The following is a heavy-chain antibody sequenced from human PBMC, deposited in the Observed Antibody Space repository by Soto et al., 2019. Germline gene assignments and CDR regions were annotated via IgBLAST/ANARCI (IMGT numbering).Heavy chain of an antibody. Sequence: QVQVVQSKAEVKKPGASVKVSCKTSGYTFTNYDINWVRQAPGQGLEWMGWVSPDHGNAGYAPQFQSRITMTGDTSTSTVYMELINLSSDDAAVYFCGVTAAGYWGQGTLVTVSS. J-gene: IGHJ4*02. D-gene: IGHD2-21*02. CDR3: GVTAAGY. CDR1: GYTFTNYD. CDR2: VSPDHGNA. V-gene: IGHV1-8*01.